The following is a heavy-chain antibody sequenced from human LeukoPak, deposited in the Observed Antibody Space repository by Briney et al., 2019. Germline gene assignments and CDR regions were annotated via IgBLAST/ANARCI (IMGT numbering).Heavy chain of an antibody. Sequence: GASVKVSCKASGYTFTSYYMHWVRQAPGQGLEWMGWISAYNGNTNYAQKLQGRVTMTTDTSTSTAYMELRSLRSDDTAVYYCARWSSGIYGMDVWGQGTTVTVSS. CDR3: ARWSSGIYGMDV. CDR1: GYTFTSYY. D-gene: IGHD1-26*01. CDR2: ISAYNGNT. V-gene: IGHV1-18*04. J-gene: IGHJ6*02.